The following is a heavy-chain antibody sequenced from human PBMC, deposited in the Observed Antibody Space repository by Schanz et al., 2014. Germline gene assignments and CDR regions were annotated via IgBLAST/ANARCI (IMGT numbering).Heavy chain of an antibody. V-gene: IGHV4-31*03. CDR1: GGSVSSGGDY. Sequence: QVQLQESGPGLVKPSQTLSLTCTVSGGSVSSGGDYWSWIRQHPGKGLEWIGFISYSGSTYYNPSLKSRVTISVDTSKNQFSLNLSSATDADTAVYYCARDRGHGDLPGDIWGQGTMVTVSS. J-gene: IGHJ3*02. D-gene: IGHD4-17*01. CDR2: ISYSGST. CDR3: ARDRGHGDLPGDI.